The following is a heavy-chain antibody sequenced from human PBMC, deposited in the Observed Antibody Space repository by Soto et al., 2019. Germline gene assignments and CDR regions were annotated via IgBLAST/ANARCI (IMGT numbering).Heavy chain of an antibody. D-gene: IGHD3-3*01. J-gene: IGHJ4*02. CDR3: ARGWTIFGVVTSDY. Sequence: ASVKVSCKAYGYTFTDYFIHWVRQAPGQGLEWMGLVRSSGGSTVYAQDFQGRITMTRDTSTSTAYMELRSLRPDDTAVYYCARGWTIFGVVTSDYWGQGTLVSVSS. V-gene: IGHV1-46*01. CDR2: VRSSGGST. CDR1: GYTFTDYF.